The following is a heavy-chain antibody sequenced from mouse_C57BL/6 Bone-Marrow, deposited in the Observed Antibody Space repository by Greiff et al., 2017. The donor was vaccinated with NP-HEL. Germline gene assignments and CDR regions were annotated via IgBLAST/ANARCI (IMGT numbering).Heavy chain of an antibody. Sequence: EVKVVESGGGLVQPGGSLKLSCAASGFTFSDYYMYWVRQTPEKRLEWVAYISNGGGSTYYPDTVKGRFTISRDNAKNTLYLQMSRLKSEDTAMYYCARRNWEGYFDVWGTGTTVTVSS. D-gene: IGHD4-1*01. J-gene: IGHJ1*03. V-gene: IGHV5-12*01. CDR1: GFTFSDYY. CDR3: ARRNWEGYFDV. CDR2: ISNGGGST.